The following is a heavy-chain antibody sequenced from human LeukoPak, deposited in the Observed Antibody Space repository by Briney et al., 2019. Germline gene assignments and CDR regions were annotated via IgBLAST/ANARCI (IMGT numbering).Heavy chain of an antibody. Sequence: GGSLRLSCAASGFTFSSYSMNWVRQAPGKGLEWVSSISSVGSYIYYADSVKGRFTFSRDNAKNSLYLQMNSLRAEDTAVYYCARGQWLDAFDIWGQGTMVTVSS. CDR1: GFTFSSYS. D-gene: IGHD6-19*01. J-gene: IGHJ3*02. CDR2: ISSVGSYI. CDR3: ARGQWLDAFDI. V-gene: IGHV3-21*01.